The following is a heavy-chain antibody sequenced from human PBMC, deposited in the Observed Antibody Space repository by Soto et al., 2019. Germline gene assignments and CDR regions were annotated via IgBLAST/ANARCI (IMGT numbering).Heavy chain of an antibody. CDR2: INHSGST. J-gene: IGHJ6*03. V-gene: IGHV4-34*01. CDR3: ASQGLPYFDWSPTPLYYMDV. D-gene: IGHD3-9*01. Sequence: SETLSLTCAVYGGPFSGYYWSWIRQPPGKGLEWIGEINHSGSTNYNPSLKSRVTISVDTSKNQFSLKLSSVTAADTAVYYCASQGLPYFDWSPTPLYYMDVWGKGTTVTVSS. CDR1: GGPFSGYY.